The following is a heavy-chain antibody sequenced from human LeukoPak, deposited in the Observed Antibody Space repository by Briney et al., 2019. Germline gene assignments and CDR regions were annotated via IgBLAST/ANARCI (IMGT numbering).Heavy chain of an antibody. J-gene: IGHJ4*02. Sequence: LSCGGSGFTFSHAWMSWVRQPPGKGLEWIGEINHSGSTNYNPSLKSRVTISVDTSKNQFSLKLSSVTAADTAVYYCAGDRIGKYSIDYWGQGTLVTVSS. CDR3: AGDRIGKYSIDY. CDR1: GFTFSHAW. CDR2: INHSGST. D-gene: IGHD2-15*01. V-gene: IGHV4-34*01.